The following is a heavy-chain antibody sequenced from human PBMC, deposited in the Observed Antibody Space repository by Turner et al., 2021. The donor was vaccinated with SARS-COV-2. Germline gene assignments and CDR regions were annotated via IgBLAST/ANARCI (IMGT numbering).Heavy chain of an antibody. CDR1: GGSISSSSYY. J-gene: IGHJ2*01. CDR3: ATLVAREVGKADCDLDL. D-gene: IGHD2-21*02. Sequence: LHLQESGTGLVKPSETLSLSCTDPGGSISSSSYYWGWIRQPPGKGLEWIGSIYYSGSTYYDPSLKIRVTISVDTSKNQFSLELSSVTAADTAVYYCATLVAREVGKADCDLDLWGRGTLVTVSS. CDR2: IYYSGST. V-gene: IGHV4-39*01.